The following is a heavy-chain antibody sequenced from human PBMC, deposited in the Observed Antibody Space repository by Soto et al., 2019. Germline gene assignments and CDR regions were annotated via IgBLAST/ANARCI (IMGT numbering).Heavy chain of an antibody. J-gene: IGHJ4*02. D-gene: IGHD5-18*01. V-gene: IGHV1-69*01. CDR3: AREVSRRGYSYGRWFDY. CDR2: IIPIFGTA. CDR1: GGTFSSYA. Sequence: QVQLVQSGAEVKQPGSSVKVSCKASGGTFSSYAISWVRQAPGQGLEWMGGIIPIFGTANYAQKFQGRVTITADESTSTAYMELSSLRSEDTAVYYCAREVSRRGYSYGRWFDYWGQGTLVTVSS.